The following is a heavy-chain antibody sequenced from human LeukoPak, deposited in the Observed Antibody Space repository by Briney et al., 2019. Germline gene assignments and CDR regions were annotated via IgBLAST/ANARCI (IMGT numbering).Heavy chain of an antibody. CDR1: GFTFSSYA. V-gene: IGHV3-23*01. CDR3: ARAGLQSASYFDY. Sequence: GGSLRLSCAASGFTFSSYAMSWVRQAAGKGREWVSAISGSGGSTYYADSVKGRFTISRDNSKNPLYLQMNSLRAEDTAVYYCARAGLQSASYFDYWGQGTLVTVSS. D-gene: IGHD5-24*01. CDR2: ISGSGGST. J-gene: IGHJ4*02.